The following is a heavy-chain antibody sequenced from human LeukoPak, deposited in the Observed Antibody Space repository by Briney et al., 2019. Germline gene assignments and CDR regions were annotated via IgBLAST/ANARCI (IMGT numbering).Heavy chain of an antibody. CDR3: AKFRVRQLERRFGMDV. J-gene: IGHJ6*02. D-gene: IGHD1-1*01. CDR1: GFTFSSYA. V-gene: IGHV3-23*01. CDR2: ISGSGGST. Sequence: GGSLRLSCAASGFTFSSYAMSWVRQAPGKGLEWVSAISGSGGSTYYADSVKGRFTISRDNSKNTLYLQTNSLRAEDTAVYYCAKFRVRQLERRFGMDVWGQGTTVTVSS.